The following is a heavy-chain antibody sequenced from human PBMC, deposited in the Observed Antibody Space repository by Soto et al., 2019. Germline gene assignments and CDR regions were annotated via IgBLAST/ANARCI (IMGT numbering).Heavy chain of an antibody. CDR1: GFTFSSYA. D-gene: IGHD2-15*01. CDR2: IDGSGGDP. CDR3: AKERVAAAYVETSPFDF. J-gene: IGHJ4*02. V-gene: IGHV3-23*01. Sequence: EVQLLESGGGLVQPGGALRLSCAASGFTFSSYAMGWVRQAPGTGLGWVSVIDGSGGDPSFADSVKGRFTISRDNSKNTLYLHMNSLRAEDTARYYCAKERVAAAYVETSPFDFWGQGTQVTVSS.